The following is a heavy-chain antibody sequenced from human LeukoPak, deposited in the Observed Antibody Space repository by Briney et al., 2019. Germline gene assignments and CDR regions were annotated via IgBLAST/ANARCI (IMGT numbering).Heavy chain of an antibody. D-gene: IGHD5-12*01. V-gene: IGHV4-59*01. CDR1: SVSISTYY. J-gene: IGHJ5*02. CDR3: ARSGRPTSWFDP. CDR2: IYYKRNT. Sequence: SETLSLTCTVSSVSISTYYWSWLRQPPGQGLEWIGYIYYKRNTNYNPSLRSRVTISVDTPKNQFSLKLSSVTAADTAVYYCARSGRPTSWFDPWGQGTLVTVSS.